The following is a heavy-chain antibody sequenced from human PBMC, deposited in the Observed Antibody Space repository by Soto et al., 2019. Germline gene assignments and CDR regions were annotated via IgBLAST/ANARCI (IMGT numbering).Heavy chain of an antibody. CDR1: GYTFTGYY. V-gene: IGHV1-2*02. D-gene: IGHD3-10*01. Sequence: ASVKVSCKASGYTFTGYYMHWLRQAPGQGLEWMGWINPNSGGTNYAQKFQGRVTMTRDTSISTAYMELSRLRSDDTAVYYCASLYYYGSGSYYFDYWGQGTLVTVSS. CDR3: ASLYYYGSGSYYFDY. J-gene: IGHJ4*02. CDR2: INPNSGGT.